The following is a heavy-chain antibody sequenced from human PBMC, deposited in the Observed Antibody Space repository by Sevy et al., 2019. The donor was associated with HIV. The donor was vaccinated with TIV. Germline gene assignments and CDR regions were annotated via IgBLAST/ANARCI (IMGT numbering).Heavy chain of an antibody. D-gene: IGHD6-13*01. J-gene: IGHJ4*02. V-gene: IGHV3-48*02. CDR3: ARDRGWIAAAKLLSYYFDY. CDR2: ISISSSTI. Sequence: GGSRLSCAASGFTFSSYSMNWVRQAPGKGLEWVSYISISSSTIYYADSVKGRFTISRDNAKNSLYLQINSLRDEDTAVYYCARDRGWIAAAKLLSYYFDYWGQGTLVTVSS. CDR1: GFTFSSYS.